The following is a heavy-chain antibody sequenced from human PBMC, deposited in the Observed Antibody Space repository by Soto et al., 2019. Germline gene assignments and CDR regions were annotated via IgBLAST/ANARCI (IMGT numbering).Heavy chain of an antibody. CDR1: GFTFSSYW. V-gene: IGHV3-74*01. D-gene: IGHD6-13*01. J-gene: IGHJ4*02. Sequence: EVQLVESGGGVVQPGGSLRLSCAASGFTFSSYWMHWVRQAPGKGLVWVSRVNPDGSDTSYADSVKGRFTISRDNANNTLYLQMNSLRAEDTAVYYCARVAVGSYYFVYWGQGTLLTVSS. CDR2: VNPDGSDT. CDR3: ARVAVGSYYFVY.